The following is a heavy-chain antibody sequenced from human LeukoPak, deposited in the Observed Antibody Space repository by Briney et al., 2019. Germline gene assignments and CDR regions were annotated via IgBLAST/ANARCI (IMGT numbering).Heavy chain of an antibody. Sequence: SETLSLTCAVSGGSISSGGYSWSWIRQPPGKGLEWIGYIYHSGSTYYNPSLKSRVTISVDRSKNQFSLKLSCVTAADTAVYYCARGTYGDYDDWFDPWGQGTLVTVSS. CDR3: ARGTYGDYDDWFDP. D-gene: IGHD4-17*01. CDR2: IYHSGST. J-gene: IGHJ5*02. CDR1: GGSISSGGYS. V-gene: IGHV4-30-2*01.